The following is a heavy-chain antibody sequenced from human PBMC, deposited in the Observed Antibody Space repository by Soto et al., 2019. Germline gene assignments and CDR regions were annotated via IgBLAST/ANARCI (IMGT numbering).Heavy chain of an antibody. Sequence: PGGSLRLSCAASGFTFRNYWMSWVRQAPGMGLEWVAIIKQDGSEKYYVDSVKGRFTISRDNAKNSLFLQMNSLRVEDTAVHMCARGMGTDGWPNHAFDLWGPGTMVTVSS. CDR2: IKQDGSEK. CDR1: GFTFRNYW. V-gene: IGHV3-7*04. J-gene: IGHJ3*01. D-gene: IGHD6-19*01. CDR3: ARGMGTDGWPNHAFDL.